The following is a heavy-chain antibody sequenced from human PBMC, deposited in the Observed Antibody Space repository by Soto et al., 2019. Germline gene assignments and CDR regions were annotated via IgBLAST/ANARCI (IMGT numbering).Heavy chain of an antibody. J-gene: IGHJ4*02. V-gene: IGHV4-61*01. Sequence: SETLSLTCTVSGGSVSSGSYYWSWIRQPPGKGLEWIGYIYHSGNPKYNPSLKSRVTISLDTSKNQFSLKLNSVTAADTAVYYCARDSERYSYGYSDHWGQGTLVTVSS. CDR1: GGSVSSGSYY. CDR2: IYHSGNP. CDR3: ARDSERYSYGYSDH. D-gene: IGHD5-18*01.